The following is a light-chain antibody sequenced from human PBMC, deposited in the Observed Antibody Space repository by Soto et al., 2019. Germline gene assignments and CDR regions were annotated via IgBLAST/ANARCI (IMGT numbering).Light chain of an antibody. CDR3: QQSYSTPGT. V-gene: IGKV1-39*01. CDR2: AAS. Sequence: DIQMTQSPSSLSASVGDRVTITFLASQSISSYLNWYQQKPGKAPKLLIYAASSLQSGVPSRFSGSGSGTDFTLTISSLQPEDFATYYCQQSYSTPGTFGQGTKVDIK. J-gene: IGKJ1*01. CDR1: QSISSY.